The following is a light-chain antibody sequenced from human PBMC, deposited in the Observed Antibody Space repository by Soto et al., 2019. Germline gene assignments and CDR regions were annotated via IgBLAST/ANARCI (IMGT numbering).Light chain of an antibody. V-gene: IGKV1-5*03. CDR1: QTFSSW. J-gene: IGKJ1*01. CDR2: EAF. Sequence: DIQMTQSPATLPSSLGDRATITCRASQTFSSWLAWYQQKPGKAPKPLIYEAFNLERGVPSRFGGSGSGTEFTLTIFGLQPEDFATYYCQQYHSYPWTFGQGTKVAIK. CDR3: QQYHSYPWT.